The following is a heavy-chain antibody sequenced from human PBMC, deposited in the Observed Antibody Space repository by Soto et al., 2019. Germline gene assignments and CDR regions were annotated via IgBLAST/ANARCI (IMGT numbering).Heavy chain of an antibody. J-gene: IGHJ4*02. CDR2: TNPHNGGT. CDR1: GYTFTDYY. Sequence: QVQLVQSGAEVRKPGASVKVSCRASGYTFTDYYIHWVRPAPGQGLEWLGWTNPHNGGTNSAPTFHGRVTLTSDTSISTAYMDLSGLQSDDTAIYYCSRDRRYPFFDYWCQGTLVTVSS. V-gene: IGHV1-2*02. D-gene: IGHD3-16*01. CDR3: SRDRRYPFFDY.